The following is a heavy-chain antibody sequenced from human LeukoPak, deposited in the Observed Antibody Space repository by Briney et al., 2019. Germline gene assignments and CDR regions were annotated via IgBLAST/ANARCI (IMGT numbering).Heavy chain of an antibody. CDR1: GGSFSGYY. V-gene: IGHV4-34*01. J-gene: IGHJ4*02. Sequence: SETLSLTCAVYGGSFSGYYWSWFRQPPGKGLEWIGEINHSGRTNYNPSLKSRVTMSVDTSKNQFSLNLSSVTAADTAVYYCAREIEWLFDYWGQGTLVTVSS. CDR3: AREIEWLFDY. D-gene: IGHD3-3*01. CDR2: INHSGRT.